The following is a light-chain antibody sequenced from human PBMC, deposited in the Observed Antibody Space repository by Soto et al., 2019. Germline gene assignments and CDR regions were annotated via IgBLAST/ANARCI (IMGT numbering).Light chain of an antibody. CDR3: HQYGISPPRT. V-gene: IGKV3-20*01. Sequence: EIVLTQSPGILSLSPGERATLSCRASQSVSSNYLAWYQQKPGQAPRLLIYGASSRATGIPDRFSGSGSGTDFTLTIGRLEPEDFSVYCCHQYGISPPRTFGQGTTVEIK. CDR2: GAS. J-gene: IGKJ1*01. CDR1: QSVSSNY.